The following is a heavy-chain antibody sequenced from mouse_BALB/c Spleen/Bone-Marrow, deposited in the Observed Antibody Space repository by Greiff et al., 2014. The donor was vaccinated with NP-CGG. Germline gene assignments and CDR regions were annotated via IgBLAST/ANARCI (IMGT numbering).Heavy chain of an antibody. Sequence: EVQLVESGGGLVQPGGSLRLSCTTSGFTFTDYFMTWVRQPPGKAHEWLGFIRNKANGYTTECNPSVKGRFTISRDTSQGILYLQMNTLRAEDSAIYFCARDYSGYFDFWGQGTTLTVSS. CDR2: IRNKANGYTT. D-gene: IGHD5-1*01. V-gene: IGHV7-3*02. J-gene: IGHJ2*01. CDR1: GFTFTDYF. CDR3: ARDYSGYFDF.